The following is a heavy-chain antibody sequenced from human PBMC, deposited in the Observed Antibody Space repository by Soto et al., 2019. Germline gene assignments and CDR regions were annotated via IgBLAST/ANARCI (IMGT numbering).Heavy chain of an antibody. CDR3: AKESRAPYGSGSYYKAPLDY. D-gene: IGHD3-10*01. V-gene: IGHV3-30*18. CDR2: ISYDGSNK. J-gene: IGHJ4*02. Sequence: GRPITLSCPASGFPISSYSMHCVSKTPGKGLEWVAVISYDGSNKYYADSVKGRFTISRDNSKNTLYLQMNSLRAEDTAVYYCAKESRAPYGSGSYYKAPLDYWGQGTLVTVSS. CDR1: GFPISSYS.